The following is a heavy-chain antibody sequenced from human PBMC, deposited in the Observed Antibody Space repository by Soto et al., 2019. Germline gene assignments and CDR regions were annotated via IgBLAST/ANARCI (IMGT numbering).Heavy chain of an antibody. CDR2: LDGAGGST. CDR3: AAPRDEYGSGVSWFTYGMDI. D-gene: IGHD3-10*01. Sequence: GGSLRLSCLATGFTFSDYAMTWVRHVPGRGLEWVASLDGAGGSTYYADSVRGRFTISRDNSQNTLFLQMKRLTVDDTAIYYCAAPRDEYGSGVSWFTYGMDIWGQGTTVTVSS. J-gene: IGHJ6*02. V-gene: IGHV3-23*01. CDR1: GFTFSDYA.